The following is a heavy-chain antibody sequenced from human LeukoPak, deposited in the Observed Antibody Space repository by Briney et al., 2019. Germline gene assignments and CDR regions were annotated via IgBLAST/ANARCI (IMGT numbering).Heavy chain of an antibody. D-gene: IGHD2-2*01. Sequence: PSETLSLTCTVSGYSTSSGYYWSWIRQPPGKGLEWIGEINHSGSTNYNPSLKSRVTISLDTSKNQFSLKLSSVTAADTAVYYCARGLIVPAATRYWYFDLWGRGTLVTVSS. V-gene: IGHV4-38-2*02. J-gene: IGHJ2*01. CDR2: INHSGST. CDR3: ARGLIVPAATRYWYFDL. CDR1: GYSTSSGYY.